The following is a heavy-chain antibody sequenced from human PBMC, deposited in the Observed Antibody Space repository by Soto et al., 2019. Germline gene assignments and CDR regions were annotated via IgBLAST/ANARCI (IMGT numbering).Heavy chain of an antibody. CDR1: GFTFSSYA. J-gene: IGHJ3*02. CDR3: ARDPRGAVIVVVTAGDAFDI. CDR2: ISYDGSNK. V-gene: IGHV3-30-3*01. Sequence: QVQLVESGGGVVQPGRSLRLSCAASGFTFSSYAMHWVRQAPGKGLEWVAVISYDGSNKYYADSVKGRFTISRDNSKNTLYLQMNSLRAEDTAVYYCARDPRGAVIVVVTAGDAFDIWGQGTMVTVSS. D-gene: IGHD2-21*02.